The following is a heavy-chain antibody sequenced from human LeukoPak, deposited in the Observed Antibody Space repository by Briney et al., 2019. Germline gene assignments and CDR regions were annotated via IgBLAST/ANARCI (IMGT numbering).Heavy chain of an antibody. CDR1: GGSISSYY. J-gene: IGHJ4*02. V-gene: IGHV4-59*01. Sequence: SETLSLTCTVSGGSISSYYWSWIRQPPGKGLEWIGYIYYSGSTNYNPSLKSRVTISVGTSKNQFSPKLSSVTAADTAVYYCARGEAAAGTCYFDYWGQGTLVTVSS. CDR3: ARGEAAAGTCYFDY. D-gene: IGHD6-13*01. CDR2: IYYSGST.